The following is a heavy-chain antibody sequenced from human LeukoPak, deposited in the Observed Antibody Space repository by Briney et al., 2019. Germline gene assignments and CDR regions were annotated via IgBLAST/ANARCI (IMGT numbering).Heavy chain of an antibody. J-gene: IGHJ4*02. CDR3: ASHGATVTTY. D-gene: IGHD4-17*01. V-gene: IGHV3-48*01. CDR2: ISSSSSTI. Sequence: GGSLRLSCAASGFTFSSYEMNWVRQAPGKGLEWVSYISSSSSTIYYADSVKGRFTISRDNAKNSLYLQMNSLRAEDTAVYYCASHGATVTTYWGQGTLVTVSS. CDR1: GFTFSSYE.